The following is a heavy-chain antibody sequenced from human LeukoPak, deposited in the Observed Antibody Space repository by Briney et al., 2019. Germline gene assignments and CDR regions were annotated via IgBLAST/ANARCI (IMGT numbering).Heavy chain of an antibody. CDR2: ISGPGRRI. CDR1: GFSFSTYV. D-gene: IGHD3-22*01. CDR3: AKRHYYDASAYSEFDY. J-gene: IGHJ4*02. V-gene: IGHV3-23*01. Sequence: GGSLRLSCAASGFSFSTYVMNWVRQAPGKGLEWVSAISGPGRRIYYADSVKGRFTVSRDNSKNTLYLQMNILRAEDTAVYYCAKRHYYDASAYSEFDYWGQGTPVTVSS.